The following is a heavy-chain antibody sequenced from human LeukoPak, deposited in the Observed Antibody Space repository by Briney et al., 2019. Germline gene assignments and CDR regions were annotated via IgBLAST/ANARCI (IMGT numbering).Heavy chain of an antibody. Sequence: ASVKVSCKASGGTFSSYAISWVRQAPGQGLEWMGGIIPIFGTANYAQKFQGRVTITTDESTSTAYMELSSPRSEDTAVYYCAREYGSSGYYFRMDVWGKGTTVTVSS. CDR1: GGTFSSYA. D-gene: IGHD3-22*01. V-gene: IGHV1-69*05. CDR2: IIPIFGTA. J-gene: IGHJ6*03. CDR3: AREYGSSGYYFRMDV.